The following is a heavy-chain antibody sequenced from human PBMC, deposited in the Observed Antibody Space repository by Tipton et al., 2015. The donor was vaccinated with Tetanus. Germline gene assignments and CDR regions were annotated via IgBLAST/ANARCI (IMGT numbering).Heavy chain of an antibody. CDR2: IFHSGST. D-gene: IGHD2-8*02. V-gene: IGHV4-59*01. CDR3: AGVTAQRTELYFEH. CDR1: GGSMSNNY. Sequence: TLSLTCTVSGGSMSNNYWSWIRQPPGKGLEWIAYIFHSGSTNYSPSLKSRVTISMDRSENQISLKMTSVTAADTAVYYCAGVTAQRTELYFEHWGQGTQVPVSS. J-gene: IGHJ1*01.